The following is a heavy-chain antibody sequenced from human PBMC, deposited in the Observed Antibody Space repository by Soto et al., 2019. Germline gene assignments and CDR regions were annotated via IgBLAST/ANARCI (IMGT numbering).Heavy chain of an antibody. D-gene: IGHD3-3*01. V-gene: IGHV3-21*01. CDR3: ARGPTYYDFWSGQSSDYYGRDV. CDR2: ISSSSSYI. CDR1: GFTFSSYS. J-gene: IGHJ6*02. Sequence: GGSLRLSCAASGFTFSSYSMNWVRQAPGKGLEWVSSISSSSSYIYYADSVKGRFTISRDNAKNSLYLQMNSLRAEDTAVYYCARGPTYYDFWSGQSSDYYGRDVWGQGTTVTVSS.